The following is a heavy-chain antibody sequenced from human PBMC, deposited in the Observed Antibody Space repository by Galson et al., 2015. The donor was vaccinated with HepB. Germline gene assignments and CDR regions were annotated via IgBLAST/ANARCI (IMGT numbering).Heavy chain of an antibody. D-gene: IGHD1-26*01. J-gene: IGHJ4*02. CDR1: GFTFSTSG. V-gene: IGHV3-30*19. CDR3: ARDQGGAGFDY. Sequence: SLRLSCAASGFTFSTSGMHWVRQVPGKGLEWVTVIWYDGSDKYYADSVKGRFTISRDSSKKTLYLQMNSLRAEDTAVYYCARDQGGAGFDYWGQGTLVTVSS. CDR2: IWYDGSDK.